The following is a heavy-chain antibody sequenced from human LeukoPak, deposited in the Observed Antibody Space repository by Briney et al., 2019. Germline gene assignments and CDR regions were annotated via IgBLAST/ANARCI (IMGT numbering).Heavy chain of an antibody. D-gene: IGHD3-22*01. CDR1: GGSISSGSYY. Sequence: PSETLSLTCTVSGGSISSGSYYWSWIRQPAGKGLEWIGRIYTSGSTNYNPSLKSRVTISVDTSKNQFSLKLSSVTAADTAVYYCASYYYDSSGYYPDYWGQGTLVTVCS. CDR2: IYTSGST. V-gene: IGHV4-61*02. J-gene: IGHJ4*02. CDR3: ASYYYDSSGYYPDY.